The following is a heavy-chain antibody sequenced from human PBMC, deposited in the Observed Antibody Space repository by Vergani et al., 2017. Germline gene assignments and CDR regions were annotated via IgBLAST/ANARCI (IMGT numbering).Heavy chain of an antibody. CDR3: ARDRWGGMDV. CDR1: GFTVSSNY. CDR2: ISSSSSYI. V-gene: IGHV3-21*01. D-gene: IGHD4-23*01. Sequence: EVQLVESGGGLVQPGGSLRLSCAASGFTVSSNYMSWVRQAPGKGLEWVSSISSSSSYIYYADSVKGRFTISRDNAKNSLYLQMNSLRAEDTAVYYCARDRWGGMDVWGQGTTVTVSS. J-gene: IGHJ6*02.